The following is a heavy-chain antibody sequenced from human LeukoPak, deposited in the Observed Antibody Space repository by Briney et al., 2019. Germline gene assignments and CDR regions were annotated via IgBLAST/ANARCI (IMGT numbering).Heavy chain of an antibody. CDR1: GFTFDDYW. CDR3: LRGELTPGVGY. V-gene: IGHV3-74*01. J-gene: IGHJ4*02. CDR2: INTDGSRT. D-gene: IGHD1-1*01. Sequence: GGSLRLSCVASGFTFDDYWMHWVRQIPGKGLVWISDINTDGSRTRYANSVRGRFTISRDNAKNTVYLQMNSLRADDTGIFNCLRGELTPGVGYWGQGTLVTVSS.